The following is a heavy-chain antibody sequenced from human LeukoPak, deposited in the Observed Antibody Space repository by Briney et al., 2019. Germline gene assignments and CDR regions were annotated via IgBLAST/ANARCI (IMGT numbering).Heavy chain of an antibody. J-gene: IGHJ4*02. CDR1: GGSFSGYY. D-gene: IGHD5-18*01. CDR3: AAYSYGPLIDY. Sequence: ETLSLTCAVYGGSFSGYYWSWVRQAPGKGLEWVSAISGSGGSTYYADSVKGRFTISRDNSKNTLYLQMNSLRAEDTAVYYCAAYSYGPLIDYWGQGTLVTVSS. CDR2: ISGSGGST. V-gene: IGHV3-23*01.